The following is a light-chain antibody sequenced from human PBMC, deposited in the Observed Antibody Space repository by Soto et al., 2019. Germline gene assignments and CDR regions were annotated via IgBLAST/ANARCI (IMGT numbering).Light chain of an antibody. V-gene: IGKV3-15*01. J-gene: IGKJ2*01. CDR2: GAS. CDR3: QHYNNWPYT. CDR1: QRVSSN. Sequence: EIVMTQSPATLSVSPGERATLSCRASQRVSSNLAWYQQKPGQAPRLLIYGASTRATGIPARFSGSGSGTEFTLTISSLQSEDFAVYYCQHYNNWPYTFGQVTKLEIK.